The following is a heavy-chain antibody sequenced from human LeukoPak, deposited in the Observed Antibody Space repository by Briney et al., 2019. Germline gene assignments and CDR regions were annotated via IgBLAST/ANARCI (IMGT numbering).Heavy chain of an antibody. CDR2: INHSGST. J-gene: IGHJ4*02. CDR3: ARGPFNYDYVY. D-gene: IGHD3-16*01. Sequence: SETLSLTCAVSGGSFSGYYWSWTRQPPGKGLEWIGEINHSGSTKYNPSLKSRVTISVGTSKNQFSLMIINVTTADTAAFYYARGPFNYDYVYWGQGTLVTVSS. CDR1: GGSFSGYY. V-gene: IGHV4-34*01.